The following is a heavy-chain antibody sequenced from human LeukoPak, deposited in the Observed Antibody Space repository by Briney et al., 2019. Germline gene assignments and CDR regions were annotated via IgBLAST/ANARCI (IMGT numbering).Heavy chain of an antibody. CDR2: IRGSGDST. Sequence: GGSLRLSCAASGFTFSTYGLSWVRQALGKGLEWVSSIRGSGDSTYYADSVNGRFIISRDNYNNTLYLQMNSLRGEDTAVYYCAKYFLRRRYFDWFDYWGQGTLVTVSS. J-gene: IGHJ4*02. CDR3: AKYFLRRRYFDWFDY. CDR1: GFTFSTYG. D-gene: IGHD3-9*01. V-gene: IGHV3-23*01.